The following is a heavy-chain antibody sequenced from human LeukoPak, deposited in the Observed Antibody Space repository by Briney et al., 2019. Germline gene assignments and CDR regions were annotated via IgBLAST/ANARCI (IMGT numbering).Heavy chain of an antibody. CDR3: VRDYYYDYNGHSPGTRGFQH. CDR1: GFTFASSI. D-gene: IGHD3-22*01. CDR2: IVVGSGDT. J-gene: IGHJ1*01. V-gene: IGHV1-58*02. Sequence: GTSVKVSCKASGFTFASSIIQWVRQARGQRLEWIGWIVVGSGDTIYAQRFQERVTITRDVSAGTAYMELSSLRSDDTAVYFCVRDYYYDYNGHSPGTRGFQHWGQGTLVTVSS.